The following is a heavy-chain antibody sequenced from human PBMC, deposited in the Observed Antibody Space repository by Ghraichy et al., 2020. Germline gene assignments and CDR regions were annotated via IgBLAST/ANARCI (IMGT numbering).Heavy chain of an antibody. V-gene: IGHV3-74*01. J-gene: IGHJ6*02. CDR3: VRGYNHAMDV. Sequence: LSLTCAASGFTFSGYWMRWVRQLPGKGLVWVSHIKTDGTTTNYADSVKGRFTISRDNAKNTLYLQMSSLRDEDTAVYYCVRGYNHAMDVWGQGITVTVSS. CDR1: GFTFSGYW. CDR2: IKTDGTTT.